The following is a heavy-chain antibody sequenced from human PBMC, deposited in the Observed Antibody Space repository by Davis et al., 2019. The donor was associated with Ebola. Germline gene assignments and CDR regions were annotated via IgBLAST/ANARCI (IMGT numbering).Heavy chain of an antibody. CDR3: ARGHTYGRWDDWFDP. J-gene: IGHJ5*02. CDR2: INPNFGGK. CDR1: GYSFAAHY. Sequence: ASVKVSCKASGYSFAAHYIHWVRQAPGQGLEWMGRINPNFGGKIYAQKFQDRVTLTIDTSINTAYMELDRLRSDDTAVYHCARGHTYGRWDDWFDPWGQGTLVTVSS. D-gene: IGHD4-17*01. V-gene: IGHV1-2*06.